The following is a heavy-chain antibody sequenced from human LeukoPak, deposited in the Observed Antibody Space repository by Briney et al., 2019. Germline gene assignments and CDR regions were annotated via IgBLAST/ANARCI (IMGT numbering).Heavy chain of an antibody. J-gene: IGHJ4*02. D-gene: IGHD2-2*01. CDR3: ARKESTH. V-gene: IGHV4-59*01. CDR1: GDSITSNF. CDR2: IYYSGAT. Sequence: SETLSLTCTVSGDSITSNFWSWVRQSPGKGLEWIGYIYYSGATNYNPSLKGRVTISIDTSKNQFSLRLNSVTAADTAIYYCARKESTHWGQGTLVTVSS.